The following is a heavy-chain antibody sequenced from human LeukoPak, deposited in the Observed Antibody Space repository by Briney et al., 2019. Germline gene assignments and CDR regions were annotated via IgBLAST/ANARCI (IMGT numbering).Heavy chain of an antibody. V-gene: IGHV3-30*04. CDR3: ARDRITMVRGVISFYFDY. CDR1: GFTFSSYA. CDR2: ISYDGSNK. J-gene: IGHJ4*02. D-gene: IGHD3-10*01. Sequence: PGGSLRLSCAASGFTFSSYAMHWVRQAPGKGLEWVAVISYDGSNKYYADSVKGRFTISRDNSKNTLYLQMNSLRAEDTAVYYCARDRITMVRGVISFYFDYWGQGTLVTVSS.